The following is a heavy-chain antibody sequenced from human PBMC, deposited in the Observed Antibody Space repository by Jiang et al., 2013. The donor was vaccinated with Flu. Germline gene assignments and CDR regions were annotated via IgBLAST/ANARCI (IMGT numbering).Heavy chain of an antibody. J-gene: IGHJ4*02. CDR2: ISSSSSYI. Sequence: LSCAASGFTFSSYSMNWVRRAPGKGLEWVSSISSSSSYIYYADSVKGRFTISRDNAKNSLYLQMNSLRAEDTAVYYCAKLRAGPYYFDYWGQGTLVTVSS. CDR1: GFTFSSYS. CDR3: AKLRAGPYYFDY. V-gene: IGHV3-21*01.